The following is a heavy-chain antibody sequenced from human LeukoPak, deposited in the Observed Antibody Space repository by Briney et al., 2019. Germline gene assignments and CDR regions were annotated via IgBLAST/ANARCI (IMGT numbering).Heavy chain of an antibody. J-gene: IGHJ6*02. V-gene: IGHV1-69*13. CDR1: GGTFSSYA. CDR2: IIPIFSTA. CDR3: ARDIAVAGGSHNYYYGMDV. D-gene: IGHD6-19*01. Sequence: SVKVSCKASGGTFSSYAISWVRQAPGQGLEWMGGIIPIFSTANYAQKFQGRVTITADESTSTAYMELSSLRSEDTAVYYCARDIAVAGGSHNYYYGMDVWGQGTTVTVSS.